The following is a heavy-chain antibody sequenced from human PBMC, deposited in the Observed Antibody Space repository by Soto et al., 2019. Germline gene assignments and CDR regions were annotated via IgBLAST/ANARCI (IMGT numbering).Heavy chain of an antibody. V-gene: IGHV3-21*01. CDR3: ARGVYYYDSSGYYGY. Sequence: GGSLRLSCAASGFTFSSYSMNWVRQAPGKRLEWVSSISSSSSYIYYADSVKGRFTISRDNAKNSLYLQMNSLRAEDTAVYYCARGVYYYDSSGYYGYWGQGTLVTVSS. D-gene: IGHD3-22*01. J-gene: IGHJ4*02. CDR1: GFTFSSYS. CDR2: ISSSSSYI.